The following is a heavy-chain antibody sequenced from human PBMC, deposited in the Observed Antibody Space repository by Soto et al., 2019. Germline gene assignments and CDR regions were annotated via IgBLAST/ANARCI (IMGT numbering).Heavy chain of an antibody. J-gene: IGHJ4*02. D-gene: IGHD3-22*01. Sequence: LSRTVWGGNIIDHCCGWIRQPPGKGLEWIGYIYYTGTTKFNPSLKSRVTVSVDSSKNQFSLKLDSVTAADTAVYYCARLGGYYQAFDSWGQGTLVTVSS. V-gene: IGHV4-59*08. CDR3: ARLGGYYQAFDS. CDR1: GGNIIDHC. CDR2: IYYTGTT.